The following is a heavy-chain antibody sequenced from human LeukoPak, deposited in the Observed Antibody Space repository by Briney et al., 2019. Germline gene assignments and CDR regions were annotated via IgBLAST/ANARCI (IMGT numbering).Heavy chain of an antibody. D-gene: IGHD4-17*01. CDR1: GGSISSYY. CDR3: ARVAGDSKNYYYYMDV. CDR2: IYTSGGT. J-gene: IGHJ6*03. V-gene: IGHV4-4*07. Sequence: PSETLSLTCTVSGGSISSYYWSWIRQPAGKGLEWIGRIYTSGGTNYNPSLKSRVTMSVDTSKNQFSLKLSSVTAADTAVYYCARVAGDSKNYYYYMDVWGKGTTVTVSS.